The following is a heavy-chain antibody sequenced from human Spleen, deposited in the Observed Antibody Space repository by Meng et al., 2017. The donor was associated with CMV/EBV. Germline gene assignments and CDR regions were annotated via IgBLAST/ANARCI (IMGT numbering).Heavy chain of an antibody. Sequence: SMRSGHGYWEWSRQSPGEGLEWLSYVYYSASTDYSPSLRSRVSISKDTSSNRFSLKLTSVTAADTAVYYCARAPPIVGLRGGYFDSWGQGQLVTVSS. CDR3: ARAPPIVGLRGGYFDS. V-gene: IGHV4-61*03. CDR1: SMRSGHGY. CDR2: VYYSAST. D-gene: IGHD1-26*01. J-gene: IGHJ4*02.